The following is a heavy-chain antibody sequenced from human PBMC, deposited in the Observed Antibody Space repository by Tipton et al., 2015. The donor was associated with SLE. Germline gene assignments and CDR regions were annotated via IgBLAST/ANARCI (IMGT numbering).Heavy chain of an antibody. CDR1: GFTFDDYA. J-gene: IGHJ4*02. V-gene: IGHV3-9*01. Sequence: SLRLSCAASGFTFDDYAMHWARQAPGKGLEWVSGISWNSGSIGYADSVKGRFTISRDNAKNSLYLQMNSLRAEDTALYYCAAYSSGYYNEDYWGQGTLVTVSS. CDR2: ISWNSGSI. D-gene: IGHD3-22*01. CDR3: AAYSSGYYNEDY.